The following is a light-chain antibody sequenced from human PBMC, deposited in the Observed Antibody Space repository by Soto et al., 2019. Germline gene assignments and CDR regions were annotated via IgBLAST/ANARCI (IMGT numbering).Light chain of an antibody. J-gene: IGKJ3*01. V-gene: IGKV1-39*01. CDR3: QQSYTSPAFT. CDR1: QSIGNF. Sequence: DIQMTQSPSSLSASIGDRVSITCRASQSIGNFLNWYQQKPGKVPKPLIYAASNLHSGVPSRFSGSGSGTEFTLTISSLQLEDFAAYYCQQSYTSPAFTFGPGTRVNAK. CDR2: AAS.